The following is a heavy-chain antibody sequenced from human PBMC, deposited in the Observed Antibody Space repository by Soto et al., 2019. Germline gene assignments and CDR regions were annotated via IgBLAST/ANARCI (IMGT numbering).Heavy chain of an antibody. J-gene: IGHJ4*02. CDR1: GYTFTGYY. CDR3: ARISSSARSYYFDY. V-gene: IGHV1-2*04. D-gene: IGHD6-6*01. CDR2: INPNSGGT. Sequence: ASVKVSCKASGYTFTGYYMHWVRQAPGQGLEWMGWINPNSGGTNYAQKFQGWVTMTRDTSISTAYMELSRLRSDDTAVYYCARISSSARSYYFDYWGQGTLVTVSA.